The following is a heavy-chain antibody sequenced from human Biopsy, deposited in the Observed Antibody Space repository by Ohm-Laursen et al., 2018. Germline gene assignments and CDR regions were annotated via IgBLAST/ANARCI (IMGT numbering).Heavy chain of an antibody. CDR3: ATKLTGYFHH. V-gene: IGHV1-69*06. CDR2: NIPILGTG. J-gene: IGHJ1*01. Sequence: ASVKVSCKAPEGTFSNYGVNWVRQAPGQGLEWLGGNIPILGTGNYAHQFQDRVTVVANTSTSTATMELRSLRSDDTAVYYCATKLTGYFHHWGQGTLVIVSS. D-gene: IGHD3-9*01. CDR1: EGTFSNYG.